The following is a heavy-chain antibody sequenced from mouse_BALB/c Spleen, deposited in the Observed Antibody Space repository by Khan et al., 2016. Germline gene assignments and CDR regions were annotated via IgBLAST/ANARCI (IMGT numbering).Heavy chain of an antibody. V-gene: IGHV3-8*02. J-gene: IGHJ2*01. Sequence: EVQLQESGPSLVKPSQTLSLTCSVTGASITSGYWNWIRKFPGNKLEYMGYISYSGSTYYNPSLKSRISITQDTYKNKYYLRLTSVDTEDTATYYCATYDAYLVDYWGQGTTRTVP. CDR2: ISYSGST. D-gene: IGHD2-3*01. CDR3: ATYDAYLVDY. CDR1: GASITSGY.